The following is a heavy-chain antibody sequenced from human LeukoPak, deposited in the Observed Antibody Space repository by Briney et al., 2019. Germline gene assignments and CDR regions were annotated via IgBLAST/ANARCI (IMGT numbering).Heavy chain of an antibody. V-gene: IGHV3-23*01. D-gene: IGHD6-13*01. J-gene: IGHJ5*02. Sequence: GGSLRLSCAASGFTFSSYAMSWVCQAPGKGLEWVSAISGSGGSTYCADSVKGRFTISRDNSKDTLYLQMNSLRAEDTAVYYCAKGGSSSWYIWFDPWGQGTLVTVSS. CDR3: AKGGSSSWYIWFDP. CDR2: ISGSGGST. CDR1: GFTFSSYA.